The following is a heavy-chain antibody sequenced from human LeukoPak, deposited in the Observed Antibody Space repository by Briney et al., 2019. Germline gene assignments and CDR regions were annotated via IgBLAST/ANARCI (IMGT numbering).Heavy chain of an antibody. CDR1: GFTFDDSA. CDR2: ISWNSGII. CDR3: AKAPPYYSDSSGYFQH. Sequence: PGRSLRLSCAASGFTFDDSAMHWVRQVPGRGREWGSGISWNSGIIDYADSVKGRFTISRDNAKNSLYLQMNNLRPDDTAFYCAKAPPYYSDSSGYFQHWGQGTLVTVSS. J-gene: IGHJ1*01. D-gene: IGHD3-22*01. V-gene: IGHV3-9*01.